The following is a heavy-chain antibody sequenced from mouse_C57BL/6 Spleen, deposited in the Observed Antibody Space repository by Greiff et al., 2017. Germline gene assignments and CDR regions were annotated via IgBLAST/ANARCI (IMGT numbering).Heavy chain of an antibody. CDR3: SPLYDYPAWFAD. J-gene: IGHJ3*01. CDR1: GYAFSSYW. CDR2: IYPGDGDT. Sequence: VQLQQSGAELVKPGASVKISCKASGYAFSSYWMNWVKQRPGKGLEWIGQIYPGDGDTNYNGKFKGKATLTADKSSSTAYMQLSSLTSEDSAVSFWSPLYDYPAWFADWGQGTLVTVSA. V-gene: IGHV1-80*01. D-gene: IGHD2-4*01.